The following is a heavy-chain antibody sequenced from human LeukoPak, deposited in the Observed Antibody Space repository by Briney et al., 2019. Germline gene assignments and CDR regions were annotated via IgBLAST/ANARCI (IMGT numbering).Heavy chain of an antibody. D-gene: IGHD6-19*01. CDR1: AGSVSSYY. CDR3: ARNSGWPRVWFGP. Sequence: PSETLSLTCTVSAGSVSSYYWSWIRQPPGKGLEWIGYIYYRGSTNYNPSLKSRVTISTGTNKNQFSLKLSSVTAADTAVYYCARNSGWPRVWFGPWGQGILVTVSS. V-gene: IGHV4-59*02. CDR2: IYYRGST. J-gene: IGHJ5*02.